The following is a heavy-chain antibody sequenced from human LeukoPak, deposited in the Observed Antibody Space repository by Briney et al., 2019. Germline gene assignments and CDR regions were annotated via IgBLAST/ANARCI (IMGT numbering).Heavy chain of an antibody. CDR2: IIPIFGTA. CDR3: ARGADNGINFPEMATIIH. D-gene: IGHD5-24*01. V-gene: IGHV1-69*05. J-gene: IGHJ4*02. CDR1: GGTFSSYA. Sequence: SVKVSCKASGGTFSSYAISWVRQAPGQGLEWMGRIIPIFGTANYAQKFQGRVTITTDESTSTAYMELSSLRSKDTAVYYCARGADNGINFPEMATIIHWGQGTLVTVSS.